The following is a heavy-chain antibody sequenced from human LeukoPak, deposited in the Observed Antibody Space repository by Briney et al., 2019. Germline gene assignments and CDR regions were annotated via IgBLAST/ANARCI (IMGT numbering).Heavy chain of an antibody. V-gene: IGHV1-46*01. CDR3: AREGSRRGYYFDY. CDR2: INPSGGST. CDR1: GYTFTSYY. J-gene: IGHJ4*02. D-gene: IGHD2-15*01. Sequence: ASVKVSCKASGYTFTSYYMHWVRQAPGQGLEWMGIINPSGGSTSYAQKFQGRVTMTTDTSTSTAYMELRSLRSDDTAVYYCAREGSRRGYYFDYWGQGTLVTVSS.